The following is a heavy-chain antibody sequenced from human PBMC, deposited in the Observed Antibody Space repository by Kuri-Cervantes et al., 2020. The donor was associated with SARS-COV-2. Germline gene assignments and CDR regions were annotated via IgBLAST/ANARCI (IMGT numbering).Heavy chain of an antibody. CDR1: GFTFGDYA. Sequence: GESLKISCTASGFTFGDYAMSWVRQAPGKGLEWVGFIRSKAYGGTTEYAASVKGRFTISRDDSKSIAYLQMNSLKTEDTAVYYCARGSSLVPAGNFDYWGQGTLVTVSS. D-gene: IGHD2-2*01. J-gene: IGHJ4*02. CDR3: ARGSSLVPAGNFDY. V-gene: IGHV3-49*04. CDR2: IRSKAYGGTT.